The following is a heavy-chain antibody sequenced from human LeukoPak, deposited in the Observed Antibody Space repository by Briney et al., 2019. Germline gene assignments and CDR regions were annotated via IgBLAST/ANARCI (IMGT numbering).Heavy chain of an antibody. CDR3: MRTNPWDLTYYFDY. J-gene: IGHJ4*02. V-gene: IGHV4-59*01. CDR1: GGSISSYY. D-gene: IGHD1-14*01. CDR2: IYYSGST. Sequence: SETLSLTCTVSGGSISSYYWSWIRQPPGKGLEWIGYIYYSGSTNYNPSLKSRVTISVDTSKNQFSLRLTSVTAADTAVYYCMRTNPWDLTYYFDYWGQGTLVTVSS.